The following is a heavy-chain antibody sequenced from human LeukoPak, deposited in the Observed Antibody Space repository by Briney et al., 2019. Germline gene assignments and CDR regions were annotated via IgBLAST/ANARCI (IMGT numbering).Heavy chain of an antibody. Sequence: SQTLSLTCAISGDSVSNNSAAWTWIRQSPSRGLEWLGRTSYRSKWYNDYAVSVKSRITINPDTSKNQFSLQLNSVTPEDTAVYYCARVRLRPQEYYMDVWGKGTTVTVSS. CDR1: GDSVSNNSAA. V-gene: IGHV6-1*01. CDR3: ARVRLRPQEYYMDV. CDR2: TSYRSKWYN. D-gene: IGHD5-12*01. J-gene: IGHJ6*03.